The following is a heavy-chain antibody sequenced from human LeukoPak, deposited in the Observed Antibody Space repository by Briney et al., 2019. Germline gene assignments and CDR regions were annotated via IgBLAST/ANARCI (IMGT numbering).Heavy chain of an antibody. CDR1: GGSISSGGYS. CDR2: IYHSGST. V-gene: IGHV4-30-2*01. D-gene: IGHD5-24*01. CDR3: ARAEMATIYY. Sequence: SETLSLTCAVSGGSISSGGYSWSWIRQPPGKGLGWIGYIYHSGSTYYNPSLKSRVTISVDRSKNQFSLKLSSVTAADTAVYYCARAEMATIYYWGQGTLVTVSS. J-gene: IGHJ4*02.